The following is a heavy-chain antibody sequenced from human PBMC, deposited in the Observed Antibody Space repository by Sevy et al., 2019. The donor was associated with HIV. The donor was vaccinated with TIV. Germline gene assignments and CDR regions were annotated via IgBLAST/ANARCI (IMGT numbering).Heavy chain of an antibody. Sequence: GGSLRLSCAASGFTFSDYPIHWVRQAPGKGLEWVAVISSEGNNKYYVDSVRGRFTISRDNSKNTLYLQMNSLRAEDTAVYYCARDPAAAGTNYFDYWGQGTLVTVSS. CDR1: GFTFSDYP. CDR2: ISSEGNNK. J-gene: IGHJ4*02. V-gene: IGHV3-30-3*01. CDR3: ARDPAAAGTNYFDY. D-gene: IGHD6-13*01.